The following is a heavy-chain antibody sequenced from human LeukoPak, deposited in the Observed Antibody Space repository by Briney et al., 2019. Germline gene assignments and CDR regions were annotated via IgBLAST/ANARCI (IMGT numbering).Heavy chain of an antibody. V-gene: IGHV3-21*01. J-gene: IGHJ4*02. D-gene: IGHD6-19*01. Sequence: GGSLRLSCAASGFTFISYSMNWVRQAPGKGLEWVSSISSSSSYIYYADSVKGRFTISRDNAKNSLYLQMNSLRAEDTAVYYCASVPGIAVAGTDYWGQGTLVTVSS. CDR2: ISSSSSYI. CDR3: ASVPGIAVAGTDY. CDR1: GFTFISYS.